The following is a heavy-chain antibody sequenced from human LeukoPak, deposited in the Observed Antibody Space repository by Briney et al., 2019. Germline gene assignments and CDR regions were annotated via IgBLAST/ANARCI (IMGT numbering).Heavy chain of an antibody. CDR3: AKVGKRHSYYNYMDV. Sequence: GGSLRLSCAASGFTFSSYAMSWVRQAPGKGLEWVSAISGSGGSTYYADSVKGRFTISRDNSKNTLYLQMNSLRAEDTAVYYCAKVGKRHSYYNYMDVWGKGTTVTVSS. D-gene: IGHD1-26*01. CDR1: GFTFSSYA. J-gene: IGHJ6*03. V-gene: IGHV3-23*01. CDR2: ISGSGGST.